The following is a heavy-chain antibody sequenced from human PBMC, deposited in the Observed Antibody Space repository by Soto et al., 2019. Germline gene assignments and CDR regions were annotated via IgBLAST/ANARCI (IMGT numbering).Heavy chain of an antibody. CDR1: GGSISSYY. D-gene: IGHD6-13*01. J-gene: IGHJ6*02. Sequence: SSETLSLTCTVSGGSISSYYWSWIRQPPGKGLEWIGYIYYSGSTNYNPSLKSRVTISVDTSKNQFSLKLSSVTAADTAVYYCARLYSSSWYEDYYYGMDVWGQGTTVTVSS. CDR2: IYYSGST. V-gene: IGHV4-59*01. CDR3: ARLYSSSWYEDYYYGMDV.